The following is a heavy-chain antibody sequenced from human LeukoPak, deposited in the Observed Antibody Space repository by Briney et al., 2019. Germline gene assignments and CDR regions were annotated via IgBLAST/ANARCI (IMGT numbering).Heavy chain of an antibody. CDR1: GFTFSSYA. J-gene: IGHJ4*02. D-gene: IGHD6-19*01. Sequence: PGGSLRLSGAASGFTFSSYAMHWVRQAPGKGLEWGAVISYDGSNKYYADSVKGRFTISRDNSKNTLYLQMSSLRAEDTAVYYCARVDSSGWYYFDYWGQGTLVTVYS. CDR3: ARVDSSGWYYFDY. V-gene: IGHV3-30*04. CDR2: ISYDGSNK.